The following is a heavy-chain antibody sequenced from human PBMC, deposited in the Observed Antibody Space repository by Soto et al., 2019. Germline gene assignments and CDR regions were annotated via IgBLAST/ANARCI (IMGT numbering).Heavy chain of an antibody. Sequence: ASVKVSCKASGYIFTGFHIHWVRQAPGRGLEWMGWINPNSGDTEYAQNFQGRVTMTRDTSFNLVYMEMSGLMSDDTAVYYCARDARGTRGFDEMDIWGQGTTVTVSS. V-gene: IGHV1-2*02. CDR2: INPNSGDT. J-gene: IGHJ6*02. CDR1: GYIFTGFH. D-gene: IGHD3-9*01. CDR3: ARDARGTRGFDEMDI.